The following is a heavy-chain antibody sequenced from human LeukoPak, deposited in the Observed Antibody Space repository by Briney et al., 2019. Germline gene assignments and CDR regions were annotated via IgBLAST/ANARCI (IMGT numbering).Heavy chain of an antibody. CDR2: IYPNSGGT. Sequence: ASVKVSCKASGYTFTGYYIHWVRQAPGQGLEWMGWIYPNSGGTKYAQKFQGRVTMTRDTSISTAYVELSRLRSDDTAVYYCARDPKDESSGYYYFDYWGQGTLVTVSS. CDR3: ARDPKDESSGYYYFDY. CDR1: GYTFTGYY. J-gene: IGHJ4*02. V-gene: IGHV1-2*02. D-gene: IGHD3-22*01.